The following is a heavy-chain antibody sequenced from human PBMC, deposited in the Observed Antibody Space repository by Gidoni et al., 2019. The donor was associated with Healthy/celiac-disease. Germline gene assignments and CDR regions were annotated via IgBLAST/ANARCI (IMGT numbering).Heavy chain of an antibody. Sequence: EGQLVESGGGLVQPGGYLRHSCAASGFTVSRNYMRWVRQAPGKGLEWVSGISSGGSTYYADSVKGRFTISRDNSKNTLYLQMSSLRAEDTAVYYCARELVPAAPGADYWGQGTLVTVSS. J-gene: IGHJ4*02. V-gene: IGHV3-66*01. CDR1: GFTVSRNY. D-gene: IGHD2-2*01. CDR2: ISSGGST. CDR3: ARELVPAAPGADY.